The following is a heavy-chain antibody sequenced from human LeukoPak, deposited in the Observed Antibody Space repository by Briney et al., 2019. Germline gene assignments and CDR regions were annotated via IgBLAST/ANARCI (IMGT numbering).Heavy chain of an antibody. CDR2: TSSSDAGT. CDR1: GFPLSSYA. J-gene: IGHJ5*02. V-gene: IGHV3-23*01. CDR3: AKDLMRDRWFGES. Sequence: PGGSLRLSCAASGFPLSSYAMSWVRQAPGKGLEWVSATSSSDAGTYYADSVKGRFTISRDNYKDTLYLEMSSLTIDDTAVYYCAKDLMRDRWFGESWGQGTLVTVSS. D-gene: IGHD3-10*01.